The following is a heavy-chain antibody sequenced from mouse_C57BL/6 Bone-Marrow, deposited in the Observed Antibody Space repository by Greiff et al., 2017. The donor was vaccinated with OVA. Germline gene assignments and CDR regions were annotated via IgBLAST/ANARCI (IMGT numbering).Heavy chain of an antibody. Sequence: VQLQQSGAELVRPGASVQLSCTAPGFNIKDYYMHWVKQRPEQGLEWIGRIDPEDGDTEYAPKFHGKATMTEDTSSNTAYLQHSSLTSEDTAVYYCTTPVRYGGAYWGQGTLVTVSA. CDR1: GFNIKDYY. J-gene: IGHJ3*01. V-gene: IGHV14-1*01. CDR2: IDPEDGDT. CDR3: TTPVRYGGAY. D-gene: IGHD2-14*01.